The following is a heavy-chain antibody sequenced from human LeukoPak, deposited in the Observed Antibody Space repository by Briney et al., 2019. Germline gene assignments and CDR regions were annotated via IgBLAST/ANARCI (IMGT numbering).Heavy chain of an antibody. J-gene: IGHJ6*03. CDR2: IYYSGST. CDR3: AGYIVGATWYYYYMDV. V-gene: IGHV4-59*01. Sequence: SETLSLTCTVSGGSISSYYWSWIRQPPGKGLEWIGYIYYSGSTNYNPSLKSRVTISVDTSKNQFSLKLSSVTAADTAVYYCAGYIVGATWYYYYMDVWGKGTTVTVSS. CDR1: GGSISSYY. D-gene: IGHD1-26*01.